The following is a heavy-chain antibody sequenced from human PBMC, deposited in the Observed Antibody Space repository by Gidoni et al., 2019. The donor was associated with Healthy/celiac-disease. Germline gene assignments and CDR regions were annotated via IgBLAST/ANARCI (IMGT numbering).Heavy chain of an antibody. J-gene: IGHJ4*02. V-gene: IGHV3-21*01. D-gene: IGHD4-17*01. CDR3: ARDTVRRNYFDY. CDR2: ISSSSSYI. CDR1: GFTFSSYS. Sequence: EVQLVESGGGLVKPGGSLRLSCAASGFTFSSYSMNWVGQAPGKGLEWVSSISSSSSYIYYADSVKGRFTISRDNDKNSLYLQMNSLRAEDTAVYYCARDTVRRNYFDYWGQGTLVTVSS.